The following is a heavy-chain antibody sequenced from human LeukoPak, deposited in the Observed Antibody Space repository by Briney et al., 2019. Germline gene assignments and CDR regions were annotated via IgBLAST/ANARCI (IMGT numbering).Heavy chain of an antibody. CDR1: GFTFSNYN. J-gene: IGHJ4*02. D-gene: IGHD6-13*01. Sequence: PGGSLRLSCAASGFTFSNYNMNWVRQAPGKGLEWVSYISSSSNTKYYADSVRGRFTVSRDNAKNSLYLQMNSLRAEDTAVYYCVRVPAGTPRNFDYWGQGTLVTVSS. CDR3: VRVPAGTPRNFDY. V-gene: IGHV3-48*04. CDR2: ISSSSNTK.